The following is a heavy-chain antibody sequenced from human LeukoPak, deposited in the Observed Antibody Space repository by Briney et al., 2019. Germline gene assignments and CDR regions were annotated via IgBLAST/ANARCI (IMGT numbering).Heavy chain of an antibody. V-gene: IGHV1-46*01. CDR1: GYTFTSYY. CDR2: INPSGGST. J-gene: IGHJ4*02. D-gene: IGHD6-13*01. CDR3: ASEAEAGTPLGY. Sequence: GASVKVSCKASGYTFTSYYMHWVRQAPGPGLEWMGIINPSGGSTSYAQKFQGRVTMARDTSTSTVYMELSSLRSEDTAVYYCASEAEAGTPLGYWGQGTLVTVS.